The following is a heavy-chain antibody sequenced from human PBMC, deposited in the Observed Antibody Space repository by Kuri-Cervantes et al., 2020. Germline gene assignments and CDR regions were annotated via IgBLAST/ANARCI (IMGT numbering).Heavy chain of an antibody. CDR3: TTLGTVATTTTPFDH. CDR2: IKSKTDGGTT. D-gene: IGHD5-12*01. Sequence: GGSLRLSCAASGFTFSNAWMSWVRQAPGKGLEWVGRIKSKTDGGTTDYAAPVKGRFTISRDDSKSTVLLQMDSLQVEDTGRYYCTTLGTVATTTTPFDHWGQGTLVTVSS. V-gene: IGHV3-15*01. J-gene: IGHJ4*02. CDR1: GFTFSNAW.